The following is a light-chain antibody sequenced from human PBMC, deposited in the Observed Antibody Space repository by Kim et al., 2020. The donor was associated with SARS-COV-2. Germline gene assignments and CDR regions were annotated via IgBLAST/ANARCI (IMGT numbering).Light chain of an antibody. V-gene: IGLV1-44*01. CDR1: MSNMGSNP. J-gene: IGLJ3*02. Sequence: QSVLTQPPSASGTPGQRVTISCSGSMSNMGSNPINWYQHFPGTPPKLLIYSNDQRPSGVPDRFSGSKSGTSASLAISGLQSEDEADYYCAAWDDSLNGVVFGGGTKLTVL. CDR3: AAWDDSLNGVV. CDR2: SND.